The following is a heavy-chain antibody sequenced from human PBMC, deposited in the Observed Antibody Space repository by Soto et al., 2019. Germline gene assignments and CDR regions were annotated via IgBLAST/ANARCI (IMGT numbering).Heavy chain of an antibody. Sequence: GGSLRLSCVASGFTVSTNYLSWVRQAPGKGLEWVSIIYSGGTKKYADSVEGRFTISRDISKNTLYLQMDSLRAEDTAVYYCARAPTITTNFDSWGQGTLVTVSS. CDR2: IYSGGTK. V-gene: IGHV3-53*01. CDR3: ARAPTITTNFDS. D-gene: IGHD4-4*01. CDR1: GFTVSTNY. J-gene: IGHJ4*02.